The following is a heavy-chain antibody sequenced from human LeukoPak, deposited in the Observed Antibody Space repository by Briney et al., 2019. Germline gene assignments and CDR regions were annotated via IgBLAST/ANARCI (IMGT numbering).Heavy chain of an antibody. CDR3: ARRYYYDSSGYDYYYYYYYMDV. J-gene: IGHJ6*03. D-gene: IGHD3-22*01. CDR2: ISAYNGNT. CDR1: GGTFSSYG. V-gene: IGHV1-18*01. Sequence: GSVKDSCKASGGTFSSYGISWVRQAPGQGLEWMGWISAYNGNTNYAQKLQGRVTMTTDTSTSTAYMELRSLRSDDTAVYYCARRYYYDSSGYDYYYYYYYMDVWGKGTTVTISS.